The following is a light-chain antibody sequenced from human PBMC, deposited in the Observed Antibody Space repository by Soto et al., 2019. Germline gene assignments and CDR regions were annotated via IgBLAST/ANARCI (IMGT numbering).Light chain of an antibody. V-gene: IGLV1-40*01. CDR1: SSNLGAGHN. CDR2: SDT. Sequence: QLVLTQPPSVSGAPGQGVAISCTGTSSNLGAGHNVHWYQQLPGTVPKLLIYSDTNRPSGVPDRFSASKSGTSAVLAITGLQAEDEADYFCQSYDNSLNGVVFGGGTKLTVL. J-gene: IGLJ3*02. CDR3: QSYDNSLNGVV.